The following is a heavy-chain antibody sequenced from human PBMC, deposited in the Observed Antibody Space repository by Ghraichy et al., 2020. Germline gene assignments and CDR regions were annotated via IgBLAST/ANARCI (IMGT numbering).Heavy chain of an antibody. Sequence: ASVKVSCKASGYTFTSYAMNWVRQAPGQGLEWMGWINTNTGNPTYAQGFTGRFVFSLDTSVSTAYLQISSLKAEDTAVYYCARAFYSNYVYYYYYMDVWGKGTTVTVSS. D-gene: IGHD4-11*01. J-gene: IGHJ6*03. V-gene: IGHV7-4-1*02. CDR2: INTNTGNP. CDR3: ARAFYSNYVYYYYYMDV. CDR1: GYTFTSYA.